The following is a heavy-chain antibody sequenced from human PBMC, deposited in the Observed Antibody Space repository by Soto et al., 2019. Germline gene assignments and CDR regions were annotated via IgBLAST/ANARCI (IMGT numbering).Heavy chain of an antibody. D-gene: IGHD3-3*01. CDR3: ETSLQLRKGWAFDY. J-gene: IGHJ4*02. CDR2: INPNDGTT. Sequence: QVQLVQSGAEVKKPGASVRVSCKASGYTITTYFMQWVRQAPGQGLEWVGIINPNDGTTSYAQKFQARVTMTRDTSTNTVYMDLSSLRSEDTAVYYCETSLQLRKGWAFDYWGQGTLVTVSS. CDR1: GYTITTYF. V-gene: IGHV1-46*01.